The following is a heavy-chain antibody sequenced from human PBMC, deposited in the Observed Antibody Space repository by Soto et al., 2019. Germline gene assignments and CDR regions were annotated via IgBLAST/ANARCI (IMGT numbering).Heavy chain of an antibody. D-gene: IGHD3-3*01. V-gene: IGHV4-34*01. CDR1: GGSFSGYY. Sequence: SETLSLTCAVYGGSFSGYYWSWIRQPPGKGLEWIGEINHSGSTNYNPSLKSRVTISVDTSKNQFSLKLSSVTAADTAVYYCARGRGITMCGVAHGYYYMDVWGKGTTVTVSS. CDR2: INHSGST. J-gene: IGHJ6*03. CDR3: ARGRGITMCGVAHGYYYMDV.